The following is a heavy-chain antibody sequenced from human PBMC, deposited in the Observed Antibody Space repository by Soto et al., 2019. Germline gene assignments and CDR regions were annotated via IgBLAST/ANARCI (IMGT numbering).Heavy chain of an antibody. J-gene: IGHJ4*02. CDR2: IYYSGST. Sequence: SETLSPTFTVSGGSLSSYYWSWIRQPPGKGLEWIGYIYYSGSTNYNPSLKSRVTISVDTSKNQFSLKLSSVTAADTAVYYCARSDGRYWGQGTLVTVS. CDR1: GGSLSSYY. V-gene: IGHV4-59*01. CDR3: ARSDGRY.